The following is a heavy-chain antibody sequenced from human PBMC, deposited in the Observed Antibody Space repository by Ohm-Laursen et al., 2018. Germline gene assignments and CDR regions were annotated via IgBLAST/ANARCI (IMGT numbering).Heavy chain of an antibody. CDR3: AKAGSGSYYDPLTPFDY. Sequence: SLRLSCSASGFSFDDYAIHWVRQAPGKGLEWVSGISWNSGSIGYADSVKGRFIISRDNAKNSLYLQMNSLRAEDTALYYCAKAGSGSYYDPLTPFDYWGQGTLVTVSS. D-gene: IGHD3-10*01. V-gene: IGHV3-9*01. CDR1: GFSFDDYA. CDR2: ISWNSGSI. J-gene: IGHJ4*02.